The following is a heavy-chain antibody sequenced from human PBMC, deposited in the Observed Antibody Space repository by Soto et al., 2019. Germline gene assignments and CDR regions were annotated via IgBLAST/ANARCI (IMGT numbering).Heavy chain of an antibody. D-gene: IGHD6-13*01. V-gene: IGHV4-59*03. CDR3: AKSGAAAGTGYNWFDP. J-gene: IGHJ5*02. Sequence: PSGSLSLSCAVCGDSIGSFCWTWIRQPPGKGLEWIGYIYYSGSTNYNPSLKSRVTISVDTSKNQFSLNLISVTAADTAVYYCAKSGAAAGTGYNWFDPWGQGTLVTVSS. CDR1: GDSIGSFC. CDR2: IYYSGST.